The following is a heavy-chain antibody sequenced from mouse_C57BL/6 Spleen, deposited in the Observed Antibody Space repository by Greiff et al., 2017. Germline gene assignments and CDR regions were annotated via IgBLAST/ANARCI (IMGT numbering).Heavy chain of an antibody. D-gene: IGHD3-2*02. V-gene: IGHV3-6*01. J-gene: IGHJ2*01. CDR3: ARRSSGPLFDY. CDR2: ISYDGSN. CDR1: GYSITSGYY. Sequence: EVKLQESGPGLVKPSPSLSLTCSVTGYSITSGYYWNWIRQFPGNKLEWMGYISYDGSNNYNPSLKNRISITRDTSKNQFFLKLNSVTTEDTATYYCARRSSGPLFDYWGQGTTLTVSS.